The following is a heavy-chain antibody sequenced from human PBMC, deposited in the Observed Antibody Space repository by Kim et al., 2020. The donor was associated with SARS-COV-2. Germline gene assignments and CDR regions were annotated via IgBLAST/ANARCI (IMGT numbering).Heavy chain of an antibody. CDR3: ASLRGPTSGYSGYDYSY. Sequence: SETLSLTCTVSGGSISSSSYYWGWIRQPPGKGLEWIGSIYYSGSTYYNPSLKSRVTISVDTSKNQFSLKLSSVTAADTAVYYCASLRGPTSGYSGYDYSYWGQGTLVTVSS. D-gene: IGHD5-12*01. J-gene: IGHJ4*02. CDR2: IYYSGST. CDR1: GGSISSSSYY. V-gene: IGHV4-39*01.